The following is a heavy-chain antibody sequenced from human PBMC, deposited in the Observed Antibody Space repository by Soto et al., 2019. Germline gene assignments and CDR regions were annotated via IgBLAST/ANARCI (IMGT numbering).Heavy chain of an antibody. CDR1: GGSISISNW. V-gene: IGHV4-4*02. Sequence: QVQLQESGPGLVKPSGTLSLTCAVSGGSISISNWWSWVRQPPGKGLEWIGEIYHTGSTNYNPSLQSRATLSVHQSKPQFSLKLNSVTAAATAVYSCARDPYCTDASCTPHDSWGQGTLVTVSS. CDR3: ARDPYCTDASCTPHDS. CDR2: IYHTGST. J-gene: IGHJ4*02. D-gene: IGHD2-2*01.